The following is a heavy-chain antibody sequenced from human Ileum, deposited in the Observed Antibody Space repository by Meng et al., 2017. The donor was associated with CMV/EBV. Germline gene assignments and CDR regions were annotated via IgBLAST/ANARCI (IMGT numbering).Heavy chain of an antibody. D-gene: IGHD2-2*01. CDR2: ISYDGSNK. Sequence: GESLKISCAASGFTFSSYAMHWVRQAPGKGLEWVAVISYDGSNKYYADSVKGRFTISRDNSKNTLYLQMNSLRAEDTAVYYCAISGEYQLLFDYYGMDVWGQGTTVTVSS. V-gene: IGHV3-30*04. CDR1: GFTFSSYA. J-gene: IGHJ6*02. CDR3: AISGEYQLLFDYYGMDV.